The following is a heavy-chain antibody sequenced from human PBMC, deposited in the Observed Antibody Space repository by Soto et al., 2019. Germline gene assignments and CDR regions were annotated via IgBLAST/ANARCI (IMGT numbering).Heavy chain of an antibody. CDR3: AKDLGELTTVTTDYYGMDV. D-gene: IGHD4-17*01. CDR1: GFTFDDYA. Sequence: GGSLRLSCAASGFTFDDYAMHWVRQAPGKGLEWVSGISWNSGSIGYADSVKGRFTISRDNAKNSLYLQMNSLRAEDTALYYCAKDLGELTTVTTDYYGMDVWGQGTTVTVSS. V-gene: IGHV3-9*01. CDR2: ISWNSGSI. J-gene: IGHJ6*02.